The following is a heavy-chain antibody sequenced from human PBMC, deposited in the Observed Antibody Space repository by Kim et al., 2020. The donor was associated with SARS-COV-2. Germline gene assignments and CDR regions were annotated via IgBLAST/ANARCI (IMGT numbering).Heavy chain of an antibody. CDR1: GYSFNSYG. CDR2: ITAYKGNA. V-gene: IGHV1-18*01. CDR3: ARVMITFGGLIVSPFDY. Sequence: ASVKVSCEASGYSFNSYGISWVRQAPGQGLEWMGRITAYKGNANYAQKFQGRVTMTTDTSPSTSYMELRCLRSDDTAVYYCARVMITFGGLIVSPFDYWGQGTLVTVSS. D-gene: IGHD3-16*02. J-gene: IGHJ4*02.